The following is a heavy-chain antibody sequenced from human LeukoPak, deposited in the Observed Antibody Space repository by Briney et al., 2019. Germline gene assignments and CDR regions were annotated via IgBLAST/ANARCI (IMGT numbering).Heavy chain of an antibody. Sequence: KASETLSLTCTVSGGSISSYYWSWIRQPPGKGLEWIGYIYYSGSTKYNPSLKSRVTISVDTSKNQFSLKLSSVTAADTAVYYCARHPYYYYGMDVWGQGTTVTVSS. CDR1: GGSISSYY. J-gene: IGHJ6*02. V-gene: IGHV4-59*08. CDR2: IYYSGST. CDR3: ARHPYYYYGMDV.